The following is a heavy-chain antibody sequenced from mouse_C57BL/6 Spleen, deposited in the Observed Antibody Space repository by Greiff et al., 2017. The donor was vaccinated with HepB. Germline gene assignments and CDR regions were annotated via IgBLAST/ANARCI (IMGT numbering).Heavy chain of an antibody. J-gene: IGHJ4*01. Sequence: LEESGAELVKPGASVKISCKASGYAFSSYWMNWVKQRPGKGLEWIGQIYPGDGDTNNNGKFKGKATLTADKSSSTAYMQLSSLTSEDSAVYFCASDGYYGAMDYWGQGTSVTVSS. D-gene: IGHD2-3*01. V-gene: IGHV1-80*01. CDR2: IYPGDGDT. CDR1: GYAFSSYW. CDR3: ASDGYYGAMDY.